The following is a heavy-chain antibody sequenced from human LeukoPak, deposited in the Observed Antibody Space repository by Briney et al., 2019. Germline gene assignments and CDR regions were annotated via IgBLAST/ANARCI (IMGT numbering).Heavy chain of an antibody. CDR1: GFTFSSYA. CDR3: VKRSGSNWYLDY. V-gene: IGHV3-64D*09. D-gene: IGHD4-11*01. J-gene: IGHJ4*02. CDR2: ISTNGGST. Sequence: GGSLRLSCSASGFTFSSYAMHWVRQAPGKGLEYVSAISTNGGSTLHAESVRGRFTISRDNSKNTLYLQMSSLRADDTAVYYCVKRSGSNWYLDYWGQGTLVTVSS.